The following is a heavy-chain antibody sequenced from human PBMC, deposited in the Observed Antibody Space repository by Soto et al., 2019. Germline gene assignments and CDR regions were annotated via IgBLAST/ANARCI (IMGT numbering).Heavy chain of an antibody. CDR2: IKQDGSEK. J-gene: IGHJ4*02. Sequence: EVQLVESGGGLVQPGGSLRLSCAASGFTCSSYWMSWVRQAPGKGLEWVANIKQDGSEKYYVDSVKGRFTISRDNAKNSLYLQMNSLRAEDTAVYYCARRSVKYCSGGSCYSAYYFDYWGQGTLVTVSS. CDR1: GFTCSSYW. CDR3: ARRSVKYCSGGSCYSAYYFDY. V-gene: IGHV3-7*01. D-gene: IGHD2-15*01.